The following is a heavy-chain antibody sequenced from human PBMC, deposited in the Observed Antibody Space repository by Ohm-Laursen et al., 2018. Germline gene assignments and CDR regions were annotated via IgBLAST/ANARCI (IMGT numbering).Heavy chain of an antibody. CDR3: AREYYDFWSGPLDY. CDR2: IYTSGST. Sequence: GTLSLTCTVSGGSISSYYWSWIRQPAGKGLEWIGRIYTSGSTNYNPSLKSRVTMSVDTSKNQFSLKLSSVTAADTAVYYCAREYYDFWSGPLDYWGQGTLVTVSS. CDR1: GGSISSYY. D-gene: IGHD3-3*01. V-gene: IGHV4-4*07. J-gene: IGHJ4*02.